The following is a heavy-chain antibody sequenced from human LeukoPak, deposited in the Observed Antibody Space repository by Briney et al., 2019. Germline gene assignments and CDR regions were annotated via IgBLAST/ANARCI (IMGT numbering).Heavy chain of an antibody. D-gene: IGHD1-1*01. CDR2: IAYSGST. CDR1: GGSFSGYY. CDR3: ARKEQGTMFDY. J-gene: IGHJ4*02. Sequence: TSETLSLTCAVYGGSFSGYYWSWIRQPPGEGLEWIGTIAYSGSTYYNPSLKTRVTLSIDTSKSHLSLELSSVTAADTAVYFCARKEQGTMFDYWGQGSLVTVSS. V-gene: IGHV4-34*01.